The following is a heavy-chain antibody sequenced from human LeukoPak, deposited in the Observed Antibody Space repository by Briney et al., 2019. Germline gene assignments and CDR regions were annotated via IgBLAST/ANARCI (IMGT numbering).Heavy chain of an antibody. CDR2: ISSSSSYI. CDR3: ARPRYSSGWYEGAFDY. Sequence: GGSLRLSCAASGFTFSSYSMIWVRQAPGKGLEWVSSISSSSSYIYYADSVKGRFTISRDNSKNTLYLQMNSLRAEDTAVYYCARPRYSSGWYEGAFDYWGQGTLVTVSS. D-gene: IGHD6-19*01. J-gene: IGHJ4*02. CDR1: GFTFSSYS. V-gene: IGHV3-21*01.